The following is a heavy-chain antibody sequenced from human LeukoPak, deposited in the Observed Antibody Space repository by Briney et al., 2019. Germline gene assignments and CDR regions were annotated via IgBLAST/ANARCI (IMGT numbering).Heavy chain of an antibody. V-gene: IGHV1-18*01. CDR2: ISAYNGNT. Sequence: GASVKVSCKASGYTFTNYGINWVRQAPGQGLEWMGWISAYNGNTNYEQKFQGRVTMTTDTSTTTAYMELRSLRSDDTAVYYCARADQGGWYSYWGQGTLVTVSS. CDR1: GYTFTNYG. CDR3: ARADQGGWYSY. J-gene: IGHJ4*02. D-gene: IGHD6-19*01.